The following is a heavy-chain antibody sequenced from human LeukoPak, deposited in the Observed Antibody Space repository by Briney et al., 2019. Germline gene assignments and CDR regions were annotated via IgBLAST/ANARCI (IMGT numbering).Heavy chain of an antibody. D-gene: IGHD2-21*02. CDR1: GGSIGSGGYY. J-gene: IGHJ4*02. CDR3: ASLNCGGDCYSPSFDY. V-gene: IGHV4-31*03. Sequence: PSETLSLTCTVSGGSIGSGGYYWGWIRQHPGKGLEWIGYIYHSGSTFYNPSLKSRVTISVDTSKNQFSLKLSSVTAADTAVYYCASLNCGGDCYSPSFDYWGQGTLVTVSS. CDR2: IYHSGST.